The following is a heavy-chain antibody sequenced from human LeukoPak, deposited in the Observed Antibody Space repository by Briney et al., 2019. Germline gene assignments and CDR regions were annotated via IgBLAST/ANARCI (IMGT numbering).Heavy chain of an antibody. CDR1: GYTFTSYD. D-gene: IGHD6-19*01. J-gene: IGHJ3*02. V-gene: IGHV1-8*01. CDR2: MNPNSGNT. Sequence: ASVKVPCKASGYTFTSYDINWVRQATGQGLEWMGWMNPNSGNTGYAQKFQGRVAMTRNTSISTAYMELSSLRSEDTAVNYCARGFIAVAGDDAFDIWGQGTMVTVSS. CDR3: ARGFIAVAGDDAFDI.